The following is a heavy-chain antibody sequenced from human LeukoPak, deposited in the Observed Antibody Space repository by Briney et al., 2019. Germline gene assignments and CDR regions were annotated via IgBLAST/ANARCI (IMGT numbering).Heavy chain of an antibody. Sequence: SETLSLTCTVSGGSIGSGDYYWSWIRQSPEKGLEWIGYIYSSGSTYYNPSLKSRVSMSLDTSKNQFSLRLSSVTAADTAVYYCASMSSSWSDAFNIWGQGTMVTVSS. CDR3: ASMSSSWSDAFNI. J-gene: IGHJ3*02. CDR1: GGSIGSGDYY. CDR2: IYSSGST. D-gene: IGHD6-13*01. V-gene: IGHV4-30-4*01.